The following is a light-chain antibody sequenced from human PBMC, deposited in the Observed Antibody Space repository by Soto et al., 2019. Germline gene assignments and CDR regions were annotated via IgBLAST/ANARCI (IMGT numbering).Light chain of an antibody. CDR1: HSFISSY. CDR3: QHYGNSLKWP. J-gene: IGKJ1*01. V-gene: IGKV3-20*01. Sequence: IVLTQSPGTLSLSPGERATLSCRASHSFISSYLAWYQQRPGQAPRLLIYAASSRATGIPDRFSGSGSGTDFTLTISRLEPDDFAVYYCQHYGNSLKWPFGKGATVDI. CDR2: AAS.